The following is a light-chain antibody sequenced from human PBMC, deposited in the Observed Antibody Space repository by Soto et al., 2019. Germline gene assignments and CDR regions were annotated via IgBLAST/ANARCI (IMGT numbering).Light chain of an antibody. CDR2: DAS. CDR1: QDIRNY. CDR3: QQYDNLSLT. V-gene: IGKV1-33*01. Sequence: DIQMTQSPSSLSASVGDRVTISCQASQDIRNYLNWYQQKPGKAPKLLIYDASNLETGVPSRFSGSGSGTDFTFTISSLHPEDIATYYCQQYDNLSLTFGGGTKVEIK. J-gene: IGKJ4*01.